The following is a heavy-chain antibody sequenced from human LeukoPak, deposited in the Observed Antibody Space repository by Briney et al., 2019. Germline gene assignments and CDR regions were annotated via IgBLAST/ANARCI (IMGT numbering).Heavy chain of an antibody. CDR2: ISNTGSHT. D-gene: IGHD1-26*01. V-gene: IGHV3-11*06. CDR1: GFTFSDYY. J-gene: IGHJ4*02. Sequence: GGSLRLSCAASGFTFSDYYMIWIRQAPGKGLEWVSYISNTGSHTNYADSVKGRFTISRDNSKNTLYLQMNSLRAEDTAVYYCAKDQGGSSGFDYWGQGTLVTVSS. CDR3: AKDQGGSSGFDY.